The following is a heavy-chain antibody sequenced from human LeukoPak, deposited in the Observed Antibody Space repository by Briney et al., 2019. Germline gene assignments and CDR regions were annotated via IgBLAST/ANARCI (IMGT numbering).Heavy chain of an antibody. CDR1: GFTFSSYA. CDR3: ARLVNGPR. D-gene: IGHD2-2*01. Sequence: GGSLRLSCAASGFTFSSYAMHWVRQAPGKGLEWVAVISYDGSNKYYADSVKGRFTISRDNSKDTLYLQMNSLRADDTAVYYCARLVNGPRWGQGTLVTVSS. V-gene: IGHV3-30-3*01. J-gene: IGHJ4*02. CDR2: ISYDGSNK.